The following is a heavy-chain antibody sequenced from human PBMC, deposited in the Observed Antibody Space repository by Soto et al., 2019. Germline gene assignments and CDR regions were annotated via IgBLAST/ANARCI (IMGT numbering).Heavy chain of an antibody. CDR1: GSSISSYY. J-gene: IGHJ4*02. V-gene: IGHV4-59*01. D-gene: IGHD1-20*01. CDR3: ARDSGITGTTSGLDY. CDR2: NYYSGST. Sequence: SATLSLTCTVSGSSISSYYWSWIRQPPGKGLEWIVHNYYSGSTNYNPCLKSRVTISVDNSKNQFSLKLSSVTAADTAGYYCARDSGITGTTSGLDYWGQGTLVTVS.